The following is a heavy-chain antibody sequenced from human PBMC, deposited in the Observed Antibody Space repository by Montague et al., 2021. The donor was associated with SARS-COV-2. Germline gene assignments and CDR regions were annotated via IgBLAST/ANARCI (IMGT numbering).Heavy chain of an antibody. D-gene: IGHD3-22*01. CDR2: IGPSGST. Sequence: SETLSLTCGVSGGSLSGYHWSWIRQPPGRGLEWIGEIGPSGSTNYNPSLKSRVTISLGTSKNQFSLKLTSVTAADTAVYYCARGLIDITMMVVVFTGASLYFDYWSQGTLVTVSS. V-gene: IGHV4-34*01. CDR3: ARGLIDITMMVVVFTGASLYFDY. CDR1: GGSLSGYH. J-gene: IGHJ4*02.